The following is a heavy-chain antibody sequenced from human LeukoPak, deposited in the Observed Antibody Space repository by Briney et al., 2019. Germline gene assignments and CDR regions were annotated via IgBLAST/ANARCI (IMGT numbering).Heavy chain of an antibody. CDR2: INPNRGGT. D-gene: IGHD3-10*01. J-gene: IGHJ4*02. V-gene: IGHV1-2*02. CDR3: ARGPLWFGELENPFY. CDR1: GYTFTGYY. Sequence: GASVKVSCKASGYTFTGYYMHWVRQAPGQGLEWMGWINPNRGGTNYAQKFQGRVTMTRDTSISTAYMELSRLRSDDTAVYYCARGPLWFGELENPFYWGQGTLVTVSS.